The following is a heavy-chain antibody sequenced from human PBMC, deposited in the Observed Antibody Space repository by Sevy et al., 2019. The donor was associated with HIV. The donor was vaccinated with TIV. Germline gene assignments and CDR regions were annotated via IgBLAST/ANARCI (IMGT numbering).Heavy chain of an antibody. D-gene: IGHD3-22*01. Sequence: GGSLRLSCTTSGFTFTSYAMNWVRQAPGKGLEWVSTIFRNFRGVDVTYDADAVKGPFTISRDSSSNTLYLQMNSLRAEEAAVYYCAGARYDSSGSFDALDIWGQGTMVTVSS. V-gene: IGHV3-23*01. CDR2: IFRNFRGVDVT. J-gene: IGHJ3*02. CDR3: AGARYDSSGSFDALDI. CDR1: GFTFTSYA.